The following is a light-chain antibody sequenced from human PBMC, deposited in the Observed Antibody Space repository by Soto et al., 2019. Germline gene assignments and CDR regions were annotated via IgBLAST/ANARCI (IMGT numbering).Light chain of an antibody. CDR2: KAS. V-gene: IGKV1-5*03. CDR1: QSISTW. J-gene: IGKJ3*01. Sequence: DIQMTQSPSTLSASVGDTVIITCRASQSISTWLAWYQQKPGKAPKLLIYKASSLDSGVPSRFSGSGSGTEFPPTSSSLQPDYFATYYCQQYNSYSVFGPGTKVDIK. CDR3: QQYNSYSV.